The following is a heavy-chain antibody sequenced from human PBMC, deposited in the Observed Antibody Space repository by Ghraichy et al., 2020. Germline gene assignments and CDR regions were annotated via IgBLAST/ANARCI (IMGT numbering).Heavy chain of an antibody. Sequence: SETLSLTCTISGDSIDDYYWSWVRQPAGKGLEWIGRIFPHGISNYNPSLQSRVTMSVDTSNSHFFLQLKSVTVADTGTYYCARGPYSGVPAVSYIYAMDVWGRRAAVTVFS. V-gene: IGHV4-4*07. D-gene: IGHD2-21*01. CDR3: ARGPYSGVPAVSYIYAMDV. CDR1: GDSIDDYY. CDR2: IFPHGIS. J-gene: IGHJ6*02.